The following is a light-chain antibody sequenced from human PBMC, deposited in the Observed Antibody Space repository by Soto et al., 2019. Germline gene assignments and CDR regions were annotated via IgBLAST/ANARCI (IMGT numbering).Light chain of an antibody. Sequence: EIVMTQSPATLSLSPGERATLSCRASQSVSSNLAWYQQKPGQAPRLLIYGASTRATGVPARFSGSRSGPEFTLTINSLQSEDFAIYYCQRYNNWPLTFGGGTKV. V-gene: IGKV3-15*01. CDR2: GAS. J-gene: IGKJ4*01. CDR1: QSVSSN. CDR3: QRYNNWPLT.